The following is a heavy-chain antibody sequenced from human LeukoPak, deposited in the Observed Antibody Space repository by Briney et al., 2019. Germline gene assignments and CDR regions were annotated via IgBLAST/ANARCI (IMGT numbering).Heavy chain of an antibody. CDR2: IHEDGSDK. D-gene: IGHD5-24*01. CDR3: ARILRLHTPRAFDI. CDR1: GFTFSSHW. V-gene: IGHV3-7*05. J-gene: IGHJ3*02. Sequence: GGSLRLSCAASGFTFSSHWINWVRQAPGRGLEWVANIHEDGSDKYYVGSVKGRFTVSRDNAKNSAYLQMNSLRAEDTAVYYCARILRLHTPRAFDIWGRGTMVTVSS.